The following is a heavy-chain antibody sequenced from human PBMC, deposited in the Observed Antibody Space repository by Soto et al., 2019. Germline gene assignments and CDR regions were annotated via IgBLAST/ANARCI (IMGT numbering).Heavy chain of an antibody. D-gene: IGHD2-15*01. Sequence: SETLSLTCTVSGGSISSGGYYWSWIRQHPGRGLEWIGYIYYGGTTYYNPSLQSRLTISLDTSTNQFSLRLSSVTAADTAIYFCASFAEPPSCFDNWGHGTLVTVSS. V-gene: IGHV4-31*03. CDR1: GGSISSGGYY. CDR3: ASFAEPPSCFDN. CDR2: IYYGGTT. J-gene: IGHJ4*01.